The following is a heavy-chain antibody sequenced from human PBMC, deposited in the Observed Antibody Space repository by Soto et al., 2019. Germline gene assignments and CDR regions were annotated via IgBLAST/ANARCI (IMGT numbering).Heavy chain of an antibody. J-gene: IGHJ4*02. Sequence: QMQLEQSGPEGKKPGTSVKVSCKASGFTFTSSAFQWVRQARGQRLEWIGWIAVGSGYTNYAQRFQDRVTLTRDMSTATTYMELSRLTSEDTAIYYCAADATAWQQMVPSDYWGQGTLVTVSS. CDR2: IAVGSGYT. CDR3: AADATAWQQMVPSDY. CDR1: GFTFTSSA. D-gene: IGHD2-8*01. V-gene: IGHV1-58*01.